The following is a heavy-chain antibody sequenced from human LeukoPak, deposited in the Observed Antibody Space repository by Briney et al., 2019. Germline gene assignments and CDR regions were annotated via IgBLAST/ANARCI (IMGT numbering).Heavy chain of an antibody. CDR1: GFTFSSYE. V-gene: IGHV3-48*03. D-gene: IGHD2-2*01. CDR3: ARESLVVVPAAMLDY. CDR2: ISSSGSTI. J-gene: IGHJ4*02. Sequence: PGGSLRLSCAASGFTFSSYEMNWVRQAPGKGLGWVSYISSSGSTIYYADSVKGRFTISRDNAKNSLYLQMNSLRAEDTAVYYCARESLVVVPAAMLDYWGQGTLVTVSS.